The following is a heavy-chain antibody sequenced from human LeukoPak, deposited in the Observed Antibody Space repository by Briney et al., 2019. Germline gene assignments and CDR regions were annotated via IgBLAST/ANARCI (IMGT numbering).Heavy chain of an antibody. J-gene: IGHJ4*02. CDR1: GYTFTTYA. V-gene: IGHV1-3*01. CDR3: VYYHCDILTGYYRGGHFDY. Sequence: ASVKVSCKASGYTFTTYAIHWVRQAPGQRLEWLAWINPGNGNTKYSQKFQGRVIITRDTSASTAYMELSSLRSEDTAVYYCVYYHCDILTGYYRGGHFDYWGQGTLVTVSS. CDR2: INPGNGNT. D-gene: IGHD3-9*01.